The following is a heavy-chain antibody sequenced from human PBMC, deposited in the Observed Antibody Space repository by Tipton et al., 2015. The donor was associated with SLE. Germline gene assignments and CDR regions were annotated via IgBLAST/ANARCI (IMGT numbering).Heavy chain of an antibody. J-gene: IGHJ4*02. CDR1: GGSISSYY. D-gene: IGHD1-26*01. Sequence: LRLSCTVSGGSISSYYWNWIRQPPGKGLEWIGHIHHSGSTTYNPSLQSRVTISRDPSKNQFSLKLTSVTAADTAVYYCARDQGGVGDLDFWGQGSLVTVSS. CDR3: ARDQGGVGDLDF. CDR2: IHHSGST. V-gene: IGHV4-59*01.